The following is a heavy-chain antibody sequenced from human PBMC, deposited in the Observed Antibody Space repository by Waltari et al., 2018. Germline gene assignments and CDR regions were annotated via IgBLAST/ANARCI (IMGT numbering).Heavy chain of an antibody. CDR2: INHSGST. CDR1: GGSFSGYY. D-gene: IGHD5-18*01. J-gene: IGHJ4*02. V-gene: IGHV4-34*01. CDR3: ARGSWGYSYGSI. Sequence: QVQLQQWGAGLLKPSETLSLTCAVYGGSFSGYYWSWIRQPPGKGLEWIGEINHSGSTNYNPSLKSRVTRSVDTSKNQFSLKLSSVTAADTAVYYCARGSWGYSYGSIWGQGTLVTVSS.